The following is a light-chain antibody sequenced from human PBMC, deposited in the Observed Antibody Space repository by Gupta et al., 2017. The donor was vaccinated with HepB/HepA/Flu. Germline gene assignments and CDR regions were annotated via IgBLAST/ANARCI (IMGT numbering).Light chain of an antibody. Sequence: ALTQHPTASGSPSRYLTSACTVTSGEVCCYNYVSWYQQHPSKAPKLMVYEISKRPSGVPDRFSGSKYGNTAALTVAGLHAEDVADYYCSSYAGSNNLYVFGTGTKVTVL. CDR1: SGEVCCYNY. CDR3: SSYAGSNNLYV. J-gene: IGLJ1*01. CDR2: EIS. V-gene: IGLV2-8*01.